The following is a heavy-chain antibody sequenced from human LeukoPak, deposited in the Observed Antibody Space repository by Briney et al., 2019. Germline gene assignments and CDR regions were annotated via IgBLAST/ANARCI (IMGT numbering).Heavy chain of an antibody. J-gene: IGHJ4*02. CDR3: ARGGYCSSTSCYGTFDY. CDR2: IYHSGST. V-gene: IGHV4-30-2*01. D-gene: IGHD2-2*01. Sequence: SQTLSLTCAVSGGSTSSGGYSWSWIRQPPGKGLEWIGYIYHSGSTYYNPSLKSRVTISVDRSKNQFSLKLSSVTAADTAVYYCARGGYCSSTSCYGTFDYWGQGTLVTVSS. CDR1: GGSTSSGGYS.